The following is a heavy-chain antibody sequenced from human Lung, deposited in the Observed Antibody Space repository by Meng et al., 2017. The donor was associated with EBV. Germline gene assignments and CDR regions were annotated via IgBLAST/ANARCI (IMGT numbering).Heavy chain of an antibody. Sequence: QGPRQGAGPGLATTSPTLSLPCPVYGGSISSGGYYRSWIRPHPGKGLEWIGYIYYSGSTYYNPSLKSRVTISVDTSKNQFSLKLSSVTAADTAVYYCARGPSRWLQFSFDYWGQGTLVTVSS. J-gene: IGHJ4*02. CDR2: IYYSGST. CDR1: GGSISSGGYY. D-gene: IGHD5-24*01. CDR3: ARGPSRWLQFSFDY. V-gene: IGHV4-31*03.